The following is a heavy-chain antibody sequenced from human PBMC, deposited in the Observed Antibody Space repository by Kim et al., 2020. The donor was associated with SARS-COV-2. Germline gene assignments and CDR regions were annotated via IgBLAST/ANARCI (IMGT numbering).Heavy chain of an antibody. Sequence: YVDSGKGRFTISRDNYKNSLYLQMNSLRAEDTAVYYCAGDLEGLWFGSDYWGQGALVTVSS. V-gene: IGHV3-7*01. J-gene: IGHJ4*02. CDR3: AGDLEGLWFGSDY. D-gene: IGHD3-10*01.